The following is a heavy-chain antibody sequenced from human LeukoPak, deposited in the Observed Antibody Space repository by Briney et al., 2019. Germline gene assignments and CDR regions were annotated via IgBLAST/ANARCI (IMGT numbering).Heavy chain of an antibody. D-gene: IGHD2-15*01. CDR3: ARSGSSERPINWFDP. Sequence: MPSETLSLTCTVSGGSISNYYWSWIRQPPGKGLEWIGYIYYSGSTNYNPSLKSRVTISVDTSKNQFSLKLRSVTAADTAVYYCARSGSSERPINWFDPWGQGTLVTASS. V-gene: IGHV4-59*01. CDR2: IYYSGST. CDR1: GGSISNYY. J-gene: IGHJ5*02.